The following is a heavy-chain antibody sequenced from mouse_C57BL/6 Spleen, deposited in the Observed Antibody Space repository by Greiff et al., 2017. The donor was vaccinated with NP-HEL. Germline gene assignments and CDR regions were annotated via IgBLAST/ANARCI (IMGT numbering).Heavy chain of an antibody. CDR3: ARVRDAMDY. V-gene: IGHV5-4*03. Sequence: EVMLVESGGGLVKPGGSLKLSCAASGFTFSSYAMSWVRQTPGKRLEWVATISDGGGYTYYPDNVKGRFTMSRDNAKNNLYLQMSHLKSEDTAMYYCARVRDAMDYWGQGTSVTVSS. CDR2: ISDGGGYT. J-gene: IGHJ4*01. CDR1: GFTFSSYA.